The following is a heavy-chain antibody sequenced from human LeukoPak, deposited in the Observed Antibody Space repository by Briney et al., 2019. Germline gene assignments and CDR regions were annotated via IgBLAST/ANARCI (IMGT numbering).Heavy chain of an antibody. CDR2: IYYSGST. CDR3: ARGSWSYYFDY. Sequence: PSETLSLTCTVSGGSISSSSYYWGWIRQPPGKGLEWIGSIYYSGSTYYNPSLKSRVTVSVDTSKNQFSLKLSSVTAADTAVYYCARGSWSYYFDYWGQGTLVTVSS. D-gene: IGHD6-13*01. CDR1: GGSISSSSYY. J-gene: IGHJ4*02. V-gene: IGHV4-39*07.